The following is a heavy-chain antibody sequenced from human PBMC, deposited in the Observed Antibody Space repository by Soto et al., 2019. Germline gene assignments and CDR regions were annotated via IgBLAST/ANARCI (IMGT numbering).Heavy chain of an antibody. Sequence: SETLSLTCTVSGGSISSYYWSWIRQSPGKGLEWIGYIYYSGSTNYNPSLKSRVTISVDTSKNQFSLKLSSVTAADTAVYYCARDRTSGSYYWFAPWGQGTLVTFS. J-gene: IGHJ5*02. CDR2: IYYSGST. V-gene: IGHV4-59*01. CDR1: GGSISSYY. D-gene: IGHD3-10*01. CDR3: ARDRTSGSYYWFAP.